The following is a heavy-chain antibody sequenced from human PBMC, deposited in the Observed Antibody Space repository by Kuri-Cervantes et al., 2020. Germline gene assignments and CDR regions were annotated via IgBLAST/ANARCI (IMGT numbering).Heavy chain of an antibody. D-gene: IGHD4-17*01. J-gene: IGHJ6*02. Sequence: GESLKISCAASGFTFSSYGMHWVRQAPGKGLEWVAVISYDGSNKYYADSVKGRFTISRDNSKNTLYLQMNSLRAEDTAVYYCAKDSRGDYGYYNYYGMDVWGQGTTVTVSS. CDR2: ISYDGSNK. V-gene: IGHV3-30*18. CDR1: GFTFSSYG. CDR3: AKDSRGDYGYYNYYGMDV.